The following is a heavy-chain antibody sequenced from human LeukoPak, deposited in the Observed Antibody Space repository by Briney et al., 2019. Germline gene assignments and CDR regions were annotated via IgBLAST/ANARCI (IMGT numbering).Heavy chain of an antibody. V-gene: IGHV3-7*05. J-gene: IGHJ4*02. CDR2: IKHDGSEK. CDR1: GFTFSSYW. CDR3: AKERAGYTNPYYFDY. D-gene: IGHD3-16*02. Sequence: GGSLRLSCADSGFTFSSYWMNWVRQAPGEGLEWVANIKHDGSEKYYADFVKGRFTISRDNAKNSLYLQMDSLRAQDTAVYYCAKERAGYTNPYYFDYWGQGTLVTVSS.